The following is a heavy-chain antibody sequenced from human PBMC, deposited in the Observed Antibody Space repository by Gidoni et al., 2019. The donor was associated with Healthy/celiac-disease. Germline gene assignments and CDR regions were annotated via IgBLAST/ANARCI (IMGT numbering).Heavy chain of an antibody. CDR1: GYTLPELS. CDR2: FDPEDGET. D-gene: IGHD4-17*01. J-gene: IGHJ2*01. V-gene: IGHV1-24*01. Sequence: QVQLVQSGAEVKKPGASVKVSCKVSGYTLPELSMHWVRQAPGKGLEWMGGFDPEDGETIYAQKFQGRVTMTEDTSTDTAYMELSSLRSEDTAVYYCATAIPTVTTSVWYFDLWGRGTLVTVSS. CDR3: ATAIPTVTTSVWYFDL.